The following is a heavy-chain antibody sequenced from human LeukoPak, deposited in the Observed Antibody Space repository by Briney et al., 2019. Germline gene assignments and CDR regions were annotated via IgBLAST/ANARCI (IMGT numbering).Heavy chain of an antibody. CDR3: ARDSPEFGP. CDR1: GGSISSYY. V-gene: IGHV4-59*01. J-gene: IGHJ5*02. CDR2: IYYSGST. D-gene: IGHD1-14*01. Sequence: PSETLSLTCTVSGGSISSYYWSWIRQPPGKGLEWIGYIYYSGSTNYNPSLKSRVTISVDTSKNQFSLKLSSATAADTAVYYCARDSPEFGPWGHRSLVTVSS.